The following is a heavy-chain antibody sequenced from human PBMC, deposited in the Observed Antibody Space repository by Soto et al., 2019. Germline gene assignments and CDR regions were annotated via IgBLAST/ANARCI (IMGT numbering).Heavy chain of an antibody. Sequence: SETLSLTCTVSGGSISSDYWSWIRQPPGKRLEYIGFIYNGGSPNYNPSLESRVTISPDTSKNHFSLKLSSVTAADTAVYYCARGEWFLRGYGMDVWGRGTTVTVSS. J-gene: IGHJ6*02. CDR3: ARGEWFLRGYGMDV. V-gene: IGHV4-59*01. D-gene: IGHD3-3*01. CDR2: IYNGGSP. CDR1: GGSISSDY.